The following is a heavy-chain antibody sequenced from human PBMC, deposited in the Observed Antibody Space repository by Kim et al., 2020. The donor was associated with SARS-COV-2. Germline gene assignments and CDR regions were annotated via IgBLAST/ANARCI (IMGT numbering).Heavy chain of an antibody. Sequence: SETLSLTCTVSGGSISSYYWSWIRQPPGKGLEWIGYIYYSGSTNYNPSLKSRVTISVDTSKNQFSLKLSSVTAADTAVYYCARHSRRQTMAHKGDFDYWGQGTLVTVSS. D-gene: IGHD3-10*01. CDR1: GGSISSYY. V-gene: IGHV4-59*08. J-gene: IGHJ4*02. CDR2: IYYSGST. CDR3: ARHSRRQTMAHKGDFDY.